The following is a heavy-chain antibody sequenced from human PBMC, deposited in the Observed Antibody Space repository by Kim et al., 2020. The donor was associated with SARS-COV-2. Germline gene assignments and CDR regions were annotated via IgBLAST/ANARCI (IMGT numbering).Heavy chain of an antibody. V-gene: IGHV4-39*01. J-gene: IGHJ4*02. Sequence: LKSRVTMSMNTSNNQFSLKLSSVTAADTAVYYCARLSFGSSGYYYGGFDYWGQGTLVSVSS. CDR3: ARLSFGSSGYYYGGFDY. D-gene: IGHD3-22*01.